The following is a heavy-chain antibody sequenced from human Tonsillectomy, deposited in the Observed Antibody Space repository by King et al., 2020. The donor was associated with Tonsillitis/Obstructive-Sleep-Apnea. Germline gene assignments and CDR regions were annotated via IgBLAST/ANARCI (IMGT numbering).Heavy chain of an antibody. CDR2: ITPFNGNT. D-gene: IGHD1-26*01. CDR3: ASSLAKDDAFDI. J-gene: IGHJ3*02. Sequence: VQSGAEVQKTGSSVKVSCQASGYTFTYRYLHWVRPAPGQALEWMGWITPFNGNTNYAQMFQDRVTITRDRSMSTAYLELSSLRSEDTAMYFCASSLAKDDAFDIWGQGTMVTVSS. CDR1: GYTFTYRY. V-gene: IGHV1-45*02.